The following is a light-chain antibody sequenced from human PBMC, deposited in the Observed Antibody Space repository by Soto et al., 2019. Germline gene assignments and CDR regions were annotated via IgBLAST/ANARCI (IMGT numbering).Light chain of an antibody. V-gene: IGKV1-5*01. CDR1: QSITTF. Sequence: GDRVTVTCRARQSITTFLAWYQQKPGKAPQILIYDASKLEPGVPSRLSGGGSGTEFTLTISSLQPDDFATYYCQQYSTHPLTFGGGTRVEIK. J-gene: IGKJ4*01. CDR3: QQYSTHPLT. CDR2: DAS.